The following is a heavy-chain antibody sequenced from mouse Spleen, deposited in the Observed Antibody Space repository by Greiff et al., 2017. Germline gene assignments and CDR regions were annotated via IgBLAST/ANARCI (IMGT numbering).Heavy chain of an antibody. J-gene: IGHJ2*01. V-gene: IGHV7-3*02. CDR1: GFTFTDYY. Sequence: EVQVVESGGGLVQPGGSLRLSCATSGFTFTDYYMSWVRQPPGKALEWLGFIRNKANGYTTEYSASVKGRFTISRDNSQSILYLQMNTLRAEDSATYYCARVITTNYFDYWGQGTTLTVSS. CDR3: ARVITTNYFDY. CDR2: IRNKANGYTT. D-gene: IGHD1-2*01.